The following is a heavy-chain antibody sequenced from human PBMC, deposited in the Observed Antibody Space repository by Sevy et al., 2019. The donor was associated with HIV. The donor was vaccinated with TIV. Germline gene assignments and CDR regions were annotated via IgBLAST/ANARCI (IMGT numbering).Heavy chain of an antibody. J-gene: IGHJ4*02. V-gene: IGHV3-33*01. CDR2: IWYDGSNK. CDR1: GFTFSSYG. Sequence: GGSLRLSCAASGFTFSSYGMHWVRQAPGKGLEWVAVIWYDGSNKYYADSVKGRFTISRDNSKNTLYLQMNSLRAEDTAVYYCARGEYYESSGYYYWGQGTLVTVSS. CDR3: ARGEYYESSGYYY. D-gene: IGHD3-22*01.